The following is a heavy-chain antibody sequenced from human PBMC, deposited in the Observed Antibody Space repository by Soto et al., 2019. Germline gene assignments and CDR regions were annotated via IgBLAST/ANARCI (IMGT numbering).Heavy chain of an antibody. V-gene: IGHV1-18*01. CDR3: ARYVRLVGAGLAFDI. CDR1: GYTFTSYG. D-gene: IGHD1-26*01. Sequence: QVQLVQSGAEVKEPGASVKVSCKASGYTFTSYGISWVRQAPGQGLEWMGWISAYNGNTNYAQKLQGRVTMTTDTSTSRAYMELRSLRSDDTAVYYCARYVRLVGAGLAFDIWGQGTMVTVSS. J-gene: IGHJ3*02. CDR2: ISAYNGNT.